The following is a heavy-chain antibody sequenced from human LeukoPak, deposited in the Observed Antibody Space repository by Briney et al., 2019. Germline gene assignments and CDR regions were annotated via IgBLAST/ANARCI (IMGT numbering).Heavy chain of an antibody. D-gene: IGHD3-22*01. CDR3: ARGPYYYDSSGYLDY. CDR1: GFTFSNYA. V-gene: IGHV3-30-3*01. J-gene: IGHJ4*02. Sequence: GGSLGLSCAASGFTFSNYAMHWVRQAPGKGLEWVAVISYDGSNKYYADSVKGRFTISRDNSKNTLYLQMNSLRAEDTAVYYCARGPYYYDSSGYLDYWGQGTLVTVSS. CDR2: ISYDGSNK.